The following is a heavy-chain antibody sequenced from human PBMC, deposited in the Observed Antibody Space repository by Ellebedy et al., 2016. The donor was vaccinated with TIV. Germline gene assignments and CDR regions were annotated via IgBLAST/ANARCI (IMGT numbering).Heavy chain of an antibody. CDR1: GFTFSSYS. V-gene: IGHV3-30*03. Sequence: PGGSLRLSCAASGFTFSSYSMNWVRQAPGKGLEWVAVISYDGSNKYYADSVKGRFTISRDNSKNTLYLQMNSLRAEDTAVYYCARGHIVVVPAALKTYYYYYHGMDVWGQGTTVTVSS. CDR2: ISYDGSNK. D-gene: IGHD2-2*01. J-gene: IGHJ6*02. CDR3: ARGHIVVVPAALKTYYYYYHGMDV.